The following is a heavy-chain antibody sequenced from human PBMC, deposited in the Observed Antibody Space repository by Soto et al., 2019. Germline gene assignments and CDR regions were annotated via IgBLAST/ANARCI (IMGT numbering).Heavy chain of an antibody. CDR3: ATDSRVWFGQLLNYFDC. D-gene: IGHD3-10*01. CDR1: GFTFNSYG. CDR2: ISNGGDST. Sequence: GGSLRLSCAASGFTFNSYGMNWVRQAPGKGLEWVSAISNGGDSTYYADSVKGRFTISRDDSKSTLYLLMNSLRAEDTAVYYCATDSRVWFGQLLNYFDCWGQGTLVTVSS. V-gene: IGHV3-23*01. J-gene: IGHJ4*02.